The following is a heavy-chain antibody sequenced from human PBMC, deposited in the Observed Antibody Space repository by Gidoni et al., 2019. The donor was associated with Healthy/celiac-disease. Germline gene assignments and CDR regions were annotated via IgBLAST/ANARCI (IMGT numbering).Heavy chain of an antibody. CDR1: GFTFSSYS. V-gene: IGHV3-21*01. J-gene: IGHJ3*02. CDR2: ISSSSSYI. CDR3: ARDCGGDCWSAFDI. Sequence: EVQLVESGGGLVKPGGSLRLSCAASGFTFSSYSMNWVRQAPGKGLEWVSSISSSSSYIYYADSVKGRFTIARDNAKNSLYLQMNSLRAEDTAVYYCARDCGGDCWSAFDIWGQGTMVTVSS. D-gene: IGHD2-21*02.